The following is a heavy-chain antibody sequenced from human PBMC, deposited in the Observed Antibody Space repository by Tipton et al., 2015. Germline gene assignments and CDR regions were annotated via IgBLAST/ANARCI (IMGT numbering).Heavy chain of an antibody. CDR2: TYYRSKWYN. CDR3: ARHYCSGDTCYHFDY. Sequence: GLVKPSQSLSLTCGISGDSVSSNSATWNWFRRPPSRGLEWLGRTYYRSKWYNDYAVSVKSRITINPDTSKNQLSLQLNSVTPEDTAVYYCARHYCSGDTCYHFDYWGQGTLVTVSS. V-gene: IGHV6-1*01. CDR1: GDSVSSNSAT. D-gene: IGHD2-15*01. J-gene: IGHJ4*02.